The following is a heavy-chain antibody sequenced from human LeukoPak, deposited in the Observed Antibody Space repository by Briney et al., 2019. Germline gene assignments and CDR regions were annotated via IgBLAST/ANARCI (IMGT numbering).Heavy chain of an antibody. Sequence: ASVKVSCKASGYTFTGYAMHWVRQSPGQGLEWMGGIDPEDGETNYAQKFQGRVTMTKDTSTGTAYMVLRSLRSDDTAVYYCATVSDISGFYALGNRGQGALVSVSS. CDR3: ATVSDISGFYALGN. D-gene: IGHD3-22*01. J-gene: IGHJ1*01. V-gene: IGHV1-2*02. CDR2: IDPEDGET. CDR1: GYTFTGYA.